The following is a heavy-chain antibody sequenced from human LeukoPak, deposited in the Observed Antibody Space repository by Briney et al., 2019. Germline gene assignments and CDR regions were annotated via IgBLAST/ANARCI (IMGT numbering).Heavy chain of an antibody. CDR2: ISSSGNII. CDR1: GFTFSDYY. CDR3: ARLSNSSGYYYRDDAFDI. Sequence: GGSLRLSCAASGFTFSDYYMSWIRQAPGKGLEWVSYISSSGNIIYYADSVKGRFTISRDNAKNSLYLQMNSLRAEDTAVYYCARLSNSSGYYYRDDAFDIWGQGTMVTVSS. V-gene: IGHV3-11*01. J-gene: IGHJ3*02. D-gene: IGHD3-22*01.